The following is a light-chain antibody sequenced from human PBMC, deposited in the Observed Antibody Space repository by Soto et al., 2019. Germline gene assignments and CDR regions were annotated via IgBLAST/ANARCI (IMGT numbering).Light chain of an antibody. CDR1: QSVSRN. V-gene: IGKV3-15*01. J-gene: IGKJ1*01. Sequence: TQSASTRSVYPGDRATLSCRASQSVSRNLAWYQHRPGQAPRLLIYRASTRAPGVPARFSGSGSGTEFTLTISSLQPEDFTVYSCLQYHNLWAFGQGTMVDIK. CDR3: LQYHNLWA. CDR2: RAS.